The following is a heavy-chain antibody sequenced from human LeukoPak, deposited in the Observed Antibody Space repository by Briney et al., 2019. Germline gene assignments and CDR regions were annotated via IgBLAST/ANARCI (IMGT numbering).Heavy chain of an antibody. Sequence: GGSLRLSCAASGFTFRSHAMSWVRQAPGKGLGWVSATSGSGGGTFYADSVKGRFTISRDNSKNTLYLQMNSLRAEDTALYYCAKSKGQQLVFDYWGQGTLVIVSS. CDR3: AKSKGQQLVFDY. J-gene: IGHJ4*02. CDR1: GFTFRSHA. CDR2: TSGSGGGT. D-gene: IGHD6-13*01. V-gene: IGHV3-23*01.